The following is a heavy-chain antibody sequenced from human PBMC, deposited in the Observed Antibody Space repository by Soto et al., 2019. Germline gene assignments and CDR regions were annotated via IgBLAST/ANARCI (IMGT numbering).Heavy chain of an antibody. CDR3: ARDDWVWSGRNYYYYYGMDV. D-gene: IGHD3-3*01. CDR1: GGTFSSYA. CDR2: IIPIFGTA. J-gene: IGHJ6*02. Sequence: GASVKVSCKASGGTFSSYAISRVRQAPGQGLEWMGGIIPIFGTANYAQKFQGRVTITADESTSTAYMELSSLRSEDTAVYYCARDDWVWSGRNYYYYYGMDVWGQGTTVTVSS. V-gene: IGHV1-69*13.